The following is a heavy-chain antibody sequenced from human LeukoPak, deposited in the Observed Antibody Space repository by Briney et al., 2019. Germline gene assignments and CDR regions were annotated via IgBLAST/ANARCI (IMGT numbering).Heavy chain of an antibody. D-gene: IGHD3-22*01. J-gene: IGHJ3*02. CDR3: AKDPSGVYDSSGYYYGRWAFDI. CDR1: GFTFSSYG. V-gene: IGHV3-30*18. CDR2: ISYDGSNK. Sequence: GRTLRLSCAASGFTFSSYGMHWVREAPGKGLEWGAVISYDGSNKYYADSVTGRFTIYRDNSKNTLYLQMNSLRAEDTAVYYCAKDPSGVYDSSGYYYGRWAFDIWGQGTMVTVSS.